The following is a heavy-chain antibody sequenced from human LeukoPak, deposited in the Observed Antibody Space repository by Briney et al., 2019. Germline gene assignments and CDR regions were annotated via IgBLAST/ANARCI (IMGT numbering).Heavy chain of an antibody. CDR1: GFTFGDYA. CDR3: ASSFYYDSRDY. V-gene: IGHV4-34*01. Sequence: GSLRLSCTASGFTFGDYAMSWIRQPPGKGLEWIGEITPSGSTNYSPSLKSRVSISIDTSKKKLSLRLTSVTAADSAVYYCASSFYYDSRDYWGQGNPGHRLL. CDR2: ITPSGST. J-gene: IGHJ4*02. D-gene: IGHD3-22*01.